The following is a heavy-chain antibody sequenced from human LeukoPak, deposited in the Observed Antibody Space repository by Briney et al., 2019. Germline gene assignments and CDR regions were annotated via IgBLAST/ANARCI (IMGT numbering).Heavy chain of an antibody. D-gene: IGHD3-10*01. CDR1: GYTFTSYG. V-gene: IGHV1-18*01. Sequence: ASVKVSCKASGYTFTSYGISWVRQAPGQGLEWMGWISAYNGNTNYAQKLQGRVTMTTDTSTSTAYMELRSLRSDDTAVYYCAMCYYGSGPYWFDPWGQGTLVTVSS. J-gene: IGHJ5*02. CDR3: AMCYYGSGPYWFDP. CDR2: ISAYNGNT.